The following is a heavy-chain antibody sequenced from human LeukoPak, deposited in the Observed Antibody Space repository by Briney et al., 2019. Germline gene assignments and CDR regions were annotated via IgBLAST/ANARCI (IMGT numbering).Heavy chain of an antibody. CDR2: MYHSGST. V-gene: IGHV4-39*01. CDR1: GGSNSSSNYY. Sequence: SETLSLTCTVSGGSNSSSNYYWGWIRQPPGKGLEWIGSMYHSGSTYYNPSLKSRVTISVDTTKNQFFLKLSSETAADTAVYYRATITFGGVKGSYYFDYWGQGTLVTVSS. D-gene: IGHD3-16*01. J-gene: IGHJ4*02. CDR3: ATITFGGVKGSYYFDY.